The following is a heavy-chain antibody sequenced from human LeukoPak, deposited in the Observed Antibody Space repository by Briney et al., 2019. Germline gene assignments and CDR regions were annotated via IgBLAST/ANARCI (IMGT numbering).Heavy chain of an antibody. Sequence: GGSLRLSCAASGFTFDDYAMHWVRQAPGKGLEWVSGISWNSGSIGYADSVKGRFTISRDNAKNTLNLQMNSLRAEDTAVYYCARDKKSGESSEIDYWGQGTLVTVFS. V-gene: IGHV3-9*01. CDR3: ARDKKSGESSEIDY. D-gene: IGHD3-10*01. CDR2: ISWNSGSI. J-gene: IGHJ4*02. CDR1: GFTFDDYA.